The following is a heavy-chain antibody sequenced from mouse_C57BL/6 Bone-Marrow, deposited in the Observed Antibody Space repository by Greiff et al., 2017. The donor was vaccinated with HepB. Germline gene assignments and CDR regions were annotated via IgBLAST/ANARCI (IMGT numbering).Heavy chain of an antibody. CDR3: ARRGTTEEGFDY. V-gene: IGHV1-63*01. CDR1: GYTFTNYW. CDR2: IYPGGGYT. Sequence: VKLVESGAELVRPGTSVKMSCKASGYTFTNYWIGWAKQRPGHGLEWIGDIYPGGGYTNYNEKFKGKATLTADKSSSTAYMQFSSLTSEDSAIYYCARRGTTEEGFDYWGQGTTLTVSS. J-gene: IGHJ2*01. D-gene: IGHD1-1*01.